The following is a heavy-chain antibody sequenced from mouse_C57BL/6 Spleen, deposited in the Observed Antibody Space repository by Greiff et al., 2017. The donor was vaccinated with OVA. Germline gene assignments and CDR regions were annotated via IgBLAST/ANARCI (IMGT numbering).Heavy chain of an antibody. Sequence: EVQVVESGGGLVKPGGSLKLSCAASGFTFSSYAMSWVRQTPEKRLEWVATISDGGSYTYYPDNVKGRFTSSRDNAKNNLYLQMSHLKSEDTAMYYCARDPSLYYYGTPWFAYWGQGTLVTVSA. CDR2: ISDGGSYT. J-gene: IGHJ3*01. V-gene: IGHV5-4*01. D-gene: IGHD1-1*01. CDR3: ARDPSLYYYGTPWFAY. CDR1: GFTFSSYA.